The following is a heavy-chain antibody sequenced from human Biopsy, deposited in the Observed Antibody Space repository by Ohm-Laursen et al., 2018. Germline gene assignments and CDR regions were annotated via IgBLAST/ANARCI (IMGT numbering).Heavy chain of an antibody. CDR1: GAYVKTSGYF. J-gene: IGHJ2*01. Sequence: SQTLSLTCSVSGAYVKTSGYFWAWLRQRPGKGLEWIGYISYNERTHYNPSLMSRLAISFDTSNNLISLQLRSVSVADTSVYYCVREPRTGTAEACYFDLWGRGSPVTVPS. D-gene: IGHD3/OR15-3a*01. CDR2: ISYNERT. CDR3: VREPRTGTAEACYFDL. V-gene: IGHV4-31*03.